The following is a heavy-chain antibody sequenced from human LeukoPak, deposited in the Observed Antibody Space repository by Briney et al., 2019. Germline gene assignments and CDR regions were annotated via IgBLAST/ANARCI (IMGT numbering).Heavy chain of an antibody. Sequence: GESLKISCKGSGYSFTSYWIGWVRQMPGKGLEWMGIIYPGDSDTRYSPSFQGQVTISADKSISTAYLQWSSLKASDTATYYCASNSQVWFGEFYYMDVWGKGTTVTVSS. CDR1: GYSFTSYW. D-gene: IGHD3-10*01. CDR2: IYPGDSDT. CDR3: ASNSQVWFGEFYYMDV. V-gene: IGHV5-51*01. J-gene: IGHJ6*03.